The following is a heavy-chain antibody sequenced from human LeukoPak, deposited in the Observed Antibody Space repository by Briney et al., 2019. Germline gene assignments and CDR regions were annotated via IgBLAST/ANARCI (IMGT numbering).Heavy chain of an antibody. CDR3: AKCPYYYESRGYYVDY. Sequence: PGGSLRLSCTASRFTFGTYAMNWVRQAPGRGLEWVSAISGGADTTHYAGSVKGRFTISRDNSKNTPYLQMNSLRAEDTAVYYCAKCPYYYESRGYYVDYWGQGTLVTVSS. CDR2: ISGGADTT. V-gene: IGHV3-23*01. D-gene: IGHD3-22*01. J-gene: IGHJ4*02. CDR1: RFTFGTYA.